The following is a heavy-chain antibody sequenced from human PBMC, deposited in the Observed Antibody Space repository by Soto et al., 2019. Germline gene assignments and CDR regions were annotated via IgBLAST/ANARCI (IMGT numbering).Heavy chain of an antibody. J-gene: IGHJ6*02. V-gene: IGHV1-69*13. CDR3: ARDHYVFWSGYYTDYYYYGMGV. CDR1: GGTFSSYA. CDR2: IIPIFGTA. Sequence: SVKVSCKASGGTFSSYAISWVRQAPGQGLERMGGIIPIFGTANYAQKFQGRVTITADESTSTAYMELSSLRSEDTAVYYCARDHYVFWSGYYTDYYYYGMGVWGQGTTVTVSS. D-gene: IGHD3-3*01.